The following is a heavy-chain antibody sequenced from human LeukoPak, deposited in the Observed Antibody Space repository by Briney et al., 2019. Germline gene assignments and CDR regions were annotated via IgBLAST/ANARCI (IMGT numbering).Heavy chain of an antibody. CDR2: ISGSGGST. J-gene: IGHJ4*02. CDR1: GFTFSSYA. CDR3: ARGHVPGSDRHWDY. Sequence: GGSLRLSCAASGFTFSSYAMSWVRQAPGKWLEWVSAISGSGGSTYYADSVKGRFTISRDNAKNTLYLQMNSLSAEDTAMYYCARGHVPGSDRHWDYWGQGSLATVSS. V-gene: IGHV3-23*01. D-gene: IGHD3-10*01.